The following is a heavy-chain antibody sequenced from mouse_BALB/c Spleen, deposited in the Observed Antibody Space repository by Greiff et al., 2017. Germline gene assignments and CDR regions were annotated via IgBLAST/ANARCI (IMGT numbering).Heavy chain of an antibody. Sequence: EVQLVESGGGLVKPGGSLKLSCAASGFTFSDYYMYWVRQTPEKRLEWVATISDGGSYTYYPDSVKGRFTISRDNAKNNLYLQMSSLKSEDTAMYYCARSFEGVRLFASWGQGTLVTVSA. D-gene: IGHD2-14*01. CDR3: ARSFEGVRLFAS. J-gene: IGHJ3*01. V-gene: IGHV5-4*02. CDR2: ISDGGSYT. CDR1: GFTFSDYY.